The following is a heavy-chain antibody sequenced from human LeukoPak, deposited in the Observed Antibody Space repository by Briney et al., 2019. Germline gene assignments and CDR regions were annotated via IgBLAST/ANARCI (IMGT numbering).Heavy chain of an antibody. CDR3: ARRRYNYGDFDY. CDR2: IYYSGNT. D-gene: IGHD5-18*01. CDR1: GGSISSSSYY. J-gene: IGHJ4*02. V-gene: IGHV4-39*01. Sequence: PSETLSLTCTVSGGSISSSSYYWGWIRQPPGKGLEWIGTIYYSGNTYYNKPSLKSRVTIFVDTSKNQFSLKLSSVTAADTAVYYCARRRYNYGDFDYWGQGTLVTVSS.